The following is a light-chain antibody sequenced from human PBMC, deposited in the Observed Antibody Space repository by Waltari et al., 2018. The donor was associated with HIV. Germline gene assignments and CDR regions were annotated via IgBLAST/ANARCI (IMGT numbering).Light chain of an antibody. CDR3: QQYNDWLSWT. CDR2: DAS. V-gene: IGKV3-15*01. CDR1: QSISSN. Sequence: EIVMTQSPDTLSVSPGDRASLFCRASQSISSNLAWYQQRPGQAPRLLVYDASTRVAGIPARFSASGFATEFTLTISSLQSEDFAVYYCQQYNDWLSWTFGQGTKVEMK. J-gene: IGKJ1*01.